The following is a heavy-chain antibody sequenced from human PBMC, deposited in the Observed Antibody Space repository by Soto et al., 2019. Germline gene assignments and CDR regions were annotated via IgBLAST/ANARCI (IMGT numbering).Heavy chain of an antibody. CDR1: GASVTSGDYY. CDR2: MHDSGTT. D-gene: IGHD3-3*01. CDR3: ARGGLYDLWSGLFD. Sequence: PSETLSLTCSVSGASVTSGDYYWNWIRQTPGTGLEWLGYMHDSGTTSYNPSLESRVTISRDTSKNQFSLKLTSVSAADTAVYFCARGGLYDLWSGLFDWGQGIRVTVSS. J-gene: IGHJ4*02. V-gene: IGHV4-30-4*01.